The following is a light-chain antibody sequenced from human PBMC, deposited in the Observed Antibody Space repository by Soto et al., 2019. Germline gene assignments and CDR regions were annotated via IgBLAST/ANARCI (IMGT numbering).Light chain of an antibody. CDR2: GNS. CDR1: SSNIGAGYD. J-gene: IGLJ1*01. CDR3: QSYDSSLSGFYV. V-gene: IGLV1-40*01. Sequence: QSVLTQPPSGSGAPGQRVTISCTGSSSNIGAGYDVHWYQQLPGTAPKLLIYGNSNRPSGVPDRFSGSKSGTSASLAITGLQAEDEADYYCQSYDSSLSGFYVFGTGTKATVL.